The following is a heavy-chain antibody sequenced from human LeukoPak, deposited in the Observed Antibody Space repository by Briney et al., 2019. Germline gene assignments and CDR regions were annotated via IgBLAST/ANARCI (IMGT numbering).Heavy chain of an antibody. J-gene: IGHJ4*02. CDR2: IYYSGST. Sequence: SETLPLTCTVSGGSISSGGYYWSWIGQHPGKGLEWIGYIYYSGSTYYNPSLKSRVTISVDTSKNQFSLKLSSVTAADTAVYYCARGGSKSRGGLHYWGQGTLVTVST. D-gene: IGHD3-16*01. CDR3: ARGGSKSRGGLHY. CDR1: GGSISSGGYY. V-gene: IGHV4-31*03.